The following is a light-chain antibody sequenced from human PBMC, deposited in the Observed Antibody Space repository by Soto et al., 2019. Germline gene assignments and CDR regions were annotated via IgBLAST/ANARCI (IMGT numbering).Light chain of an antibody. Sequence: LTQPASVSGSPGQSITISCTGTSSDVGGYNYVSWYQQHPGKAPKLMIYDVTNRPSGVSNRFSGSKSGDTASLTISGLQAEDEADYYRSSYTSSSTYVFGTGTKVTVL. J-gene: IGLJ1*01. CDR2: DVT. CDR3: SSYTSSSTYV. V-gene: IGLV2-14*01. CDR1: SSDVGGYNY.